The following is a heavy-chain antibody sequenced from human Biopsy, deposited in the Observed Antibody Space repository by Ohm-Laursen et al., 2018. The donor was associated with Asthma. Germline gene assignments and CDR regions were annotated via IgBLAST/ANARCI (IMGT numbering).Heavy chain of an antibody. CDR2: HDHEEGGT. V-gene: IGHV1-24*01. D-gene: IGHD4-17*01. CDR3: ASDFPKDYVRYNFQF. J-gene: IGHJ4*02. Sequence: ASVKASCKVSGYSLTDLSMHWVRQAPGQGLESMGGHDHEEGGTVNARRFQGRVTMTEDTSTDTAYMELSSLSSDDTAVYYCASDFPKDYVRYNFQFWGQGTLVTVSS. CDR1: GYSLTDLS.